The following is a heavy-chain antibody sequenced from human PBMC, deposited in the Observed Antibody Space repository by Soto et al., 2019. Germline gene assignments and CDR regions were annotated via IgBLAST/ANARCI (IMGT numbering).Heavy chain of an antibody. J-gene: IGHJ4*02. Sequence: QVQLQESGPGLVKPSETLSLTCIVSGGSISNYYWSWIRQPPGKGLEWSGYIYYSGSTNYNPSLTSRDTPSVHTSRNQLSLELSSVAAADTAVYYCARHRYSYGVYYFDYWGQGTLVTVSS. CDR1: GGSISNYY. V-gene: IGHV4-59*08. D-gene: IGHD5-18*01. CDR3: ARHRYSYGVYYFDY. CDR2: IYYSGST.